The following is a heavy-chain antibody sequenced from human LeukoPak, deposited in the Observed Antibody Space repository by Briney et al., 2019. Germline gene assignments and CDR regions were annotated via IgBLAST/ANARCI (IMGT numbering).Heavy chain of an antibody. J-gene: IGHJ4*02. CDR3: ARDLSHPYNDYYFDY. Sequence: RSGGSLRLSCAASGFAFDDYGMSWVRQAPGKGLEWVSGINWDGGSTGYADSVKGRFTISRDNAKNSLYLQMNSLRAEDTALYYCARDLSHPYNDYYFDYWGQGTLVTVSS. V-gene: IGHV3-20*04. CDR2: INWDGGST. CDR1: GFAFDDYG. D-gene: IGHD5-24*01.